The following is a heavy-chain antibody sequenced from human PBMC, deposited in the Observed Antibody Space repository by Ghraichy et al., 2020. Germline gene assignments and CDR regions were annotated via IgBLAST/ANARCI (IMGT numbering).Heavy chain of an antibody. V-gene: IGHV4-31*03. CDR3: ARVAHYYYGMDV. CDR1: GGSISSGGYY. J-gene: IGHJ6*02. CDR2: IYYSGST. Sequence: TLSLTCTVSGGSISSGGYYWSWIRQHPGKGLEWIGYIYYSGSTYYNPSLKSRVTISVDTSKNQFSLKLSSVTAADTAVYYCARVAHYYYGMDVWGQGTTVTVSS.